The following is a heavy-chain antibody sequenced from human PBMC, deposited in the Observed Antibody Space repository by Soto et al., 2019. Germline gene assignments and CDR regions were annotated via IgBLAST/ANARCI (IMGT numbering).Heavy chain of an antibody. CDR2: IIPIFGTA. Sequence: SVKVSCKASGGTFSSYAISWVRQAPGQGLEWMGGIIPIFGTANYAQKFQGRVTMTADESTSTAYMELSSLRSDDTAVYYCARDVGTAAAGDAFDIWGQGTMVTVSS. D-gene: IGHD6-13*01. CDR1: GGTFSSYA. J-gene: IGHJ3*02. CDR3: ARDVGTAAAGDAFDI. V-gene: IGHV1-69*13.